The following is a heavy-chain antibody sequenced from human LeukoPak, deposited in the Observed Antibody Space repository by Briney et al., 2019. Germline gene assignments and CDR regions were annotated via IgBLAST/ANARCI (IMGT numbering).Heavy chain of an antibody. CDR2: INSDGRST. V-gene: IGHV3-74*01. CDR3: ARSAYPGNSVIED. D-gene: IGHD4-23*01. J-gene: IGHJ4*02. CDR1: GITFSSYW. Sequence: GGSLRLSCAGSGITFSSYWMHWVRQAPGKGLVWVSRINSDGRSTNSADSVKGRFTISRDNAKNTLYLQMNSLRAEDTAVYYCARSAYPGNSVIEDWGRGTLVTVSS.